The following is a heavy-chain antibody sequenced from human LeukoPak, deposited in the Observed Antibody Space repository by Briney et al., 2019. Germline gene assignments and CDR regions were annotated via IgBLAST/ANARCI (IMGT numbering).Heavy chain of an antibody. CDR2: ISSSSSTI. V-gene: IGHV3-48*01. D-gene: IGHD1-26*01. CDR1: GFTFSSYS. J-gene: IGHJ3*02. CDR3: AKDLRELLGDDAFDI. Sequence: PGGSLRLSCAASGFTFSSYSMNWVRQAPGKGLEWVSYISSSSSTIYYADSVKGRFTISRDNAKNSLYLQMNSLRAEDTAVYYCAKDLRELLGDDAFDIWGQGTMVTVSS.